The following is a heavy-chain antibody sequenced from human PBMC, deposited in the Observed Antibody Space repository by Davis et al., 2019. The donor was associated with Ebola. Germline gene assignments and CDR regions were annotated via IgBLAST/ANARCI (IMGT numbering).Heavy chain of an antibody. J-gene: IGHJ2*01. CDR2: IIPIFGTA. V-gene: IGHV1-69*13. CDR1: CCTFISYA. Sequence: ASSVTVSCKASCCTFISYAISWVRQAPGQGLEWMGGIIPIFGTANYAQKFQGRVTITADESTSTVYMDLSSLRSEDTAVYYCARGVAVALNWYFDLWGRGTLVTVSS. CDR3: ARGVAVALNWYFDL. D-gene: IGHD6-19*01.